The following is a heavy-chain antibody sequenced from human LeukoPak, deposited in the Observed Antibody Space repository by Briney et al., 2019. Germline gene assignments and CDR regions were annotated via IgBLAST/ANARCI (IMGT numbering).Heavy chain of an antibody. Sequence: GGSLRLSCAASGFTFSSYAMSWVRQAPGKGLEWVSAISGSGGSTYYADSVKGRFTISRDNSKNTLYPQMNSLRAEDTAVYYCARFSSSWYSYYFDYWGQGTLVTVSS. CDR3: ARFSSSWYSYYFDY. V-gene: IGHV3-23*01. CDR2: ISGSGGST. CDR1: GFTFSSYA. D-gene: IGHD6-13*01. J-gene: IGHJ4*02.